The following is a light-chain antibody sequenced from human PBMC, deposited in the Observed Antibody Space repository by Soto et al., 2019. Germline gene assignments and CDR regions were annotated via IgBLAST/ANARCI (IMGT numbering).Light chain of an antibody. CDR1: SSNIGSNT. CDR3: ASWDDSLNGFVG. J-gene: IGLJ2*01. CDR2: SNN. Sequence: QSALTQPPSASGTPGQRVTISCSGSSSNIGSNTVTWYQQLPGTAPKLLIYSNNQRPSGVPDRFSGSKSGTSASLAISGLQSEDEADYYCASWDDSLNGFVGFGGGTKVTVL. V-gene: IGLV1-44*01.